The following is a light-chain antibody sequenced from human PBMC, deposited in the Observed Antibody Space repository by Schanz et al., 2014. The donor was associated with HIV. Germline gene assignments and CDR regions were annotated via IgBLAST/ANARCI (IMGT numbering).Light chain of an antibody. CDR2: GVS. CDR1: SSDVGGYNY. CDR3: SSYARRSTPVV. J-gene: IGLJ2*01. Sequence: QSALTQPASVSGSPGQSITISCTGTSSDVGGYNYVSWYQQHPGKAPKLMIYGVSNRPSGVSNRFSGSKSDNTASLTISGLQAEDEADYYCSSYARRSTPVVFGGGTKLTVL. V-gene: IGLV2-14*01.